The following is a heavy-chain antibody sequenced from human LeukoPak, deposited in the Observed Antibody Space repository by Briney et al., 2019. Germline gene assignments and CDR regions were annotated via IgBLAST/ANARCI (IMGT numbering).Heavy chain of an antibody. CDR2: IYSGGST. J-gene: IGHJ4*02. CDR1: GFTVSSNY. CDR3: AREEYGDYVGYFDY. V-gene: IGHV3-66*02. D-gene: IGHD4-17*01. Sequence: GGSLRLSCAASGFTVSSNYMSWVRQAPGKGLEWVSVIYSGGSTYYADSVKGRFTISRDNSKYTLYLQMNSLRAEDTAVYYCAREEYGDYVGYFDYWGQGILVTVSS.